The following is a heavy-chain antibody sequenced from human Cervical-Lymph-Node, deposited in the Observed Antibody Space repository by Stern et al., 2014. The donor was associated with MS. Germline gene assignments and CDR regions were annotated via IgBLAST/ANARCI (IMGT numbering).Heavy chain of an antibody. Sequence: QVTLKESGPTLVKPTQTLTLTCSFSGFSLTTLEVGVGWIRQPPGKAPEWLALIYWDDDKRYSPSLRSRLSITKDISKNQVVLTMTNVDPVDTATYYCAHSLISLGRAVPFDYWGHGTLVTVSS. CDR1: GFSLTTLEVG. V-gene: IGHV2-5*02. CDR2: IYWDDDK. D-gene: IGHD3-10*01. CDR3: AHSLISLGRAVPFDY. J-gene: IGHJ4*01.